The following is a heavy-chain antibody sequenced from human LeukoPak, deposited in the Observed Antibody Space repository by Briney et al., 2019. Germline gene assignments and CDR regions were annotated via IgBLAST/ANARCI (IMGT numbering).Heavy chain of an antibody. Sequence: SETLSLTCAVYGGSFSGYYWSWIRQPPGKGLEWIGEINHGGSTNYNPSLKSRVTISVDTSKNQFSLKLSSVTAADTAVYYCARGRRFSDYWGQGTLVTVSS. CDR1: GGSFSGYY. CDR2: INHGGST. V-gene: IGHV4-34*01. J-gene: IGHJ4*02. D-gene: IGHD3-3*01. CDR3: ARGRRFSDY.